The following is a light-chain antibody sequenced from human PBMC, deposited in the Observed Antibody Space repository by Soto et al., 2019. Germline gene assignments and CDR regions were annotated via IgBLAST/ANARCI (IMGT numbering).Light chain of an antibody. CDR3: QQSYTTPHT. J-gene: IGKJ2*01. CDR1: PSISTN. Sequence: DIQLTQSPSSLSASVGDRVTITCRSSPSISTNLNWYQQQPGKAPQLLIYGASSLQTGVPSRFSGSGSGTDFALTINSLEPEDFATYYCQQSYTTPHTFGQGTKLEIK. CDR2: GAS. V-gene: IGKV1-39*01.